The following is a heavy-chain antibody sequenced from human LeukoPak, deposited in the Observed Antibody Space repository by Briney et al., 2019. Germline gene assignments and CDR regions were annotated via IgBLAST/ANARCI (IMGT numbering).Heavy chain of an antibody. CDR1: GGSFSGYY. J-gene: IGHJ4*02. Sequence: PSETLSLTCAVYGGSFSGYYWSWIRQPPGKGLEWIGEINHSGSTNYNPSLKSRVTISVDTSKNQFSLKLSSVTAADTVVYYCARAGLFRALDYWGQGTLVTVSS. D-gene: IGHD3-22*01. V-gene: IGHV4-34*01. CDR2: INHSGST. CDR3: ARAGLFRALDY.